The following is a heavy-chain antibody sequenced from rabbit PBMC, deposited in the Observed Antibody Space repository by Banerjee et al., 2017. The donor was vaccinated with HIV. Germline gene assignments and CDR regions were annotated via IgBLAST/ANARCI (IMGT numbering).Heavy chain of an antibody. J-gene: IGHJ4*01. CDR3: ARERYAGSRDFNL. V-gene: IGHV1S40*01. CDR1: GFSFTSSYY. Sequence: QSLEESGGDLVKPGASLTLTCTASGFSFTSSYYMCWVRQPPGKGLEWIACIYTGSSGITYYASWATGRFTISKTSSTTVTLQMTSLTAADTATYFCARERYAGSRDFNLWGPGTLVTVS. CDR2: IYTGSSGIT. D-gene: IGHD4-2*01.